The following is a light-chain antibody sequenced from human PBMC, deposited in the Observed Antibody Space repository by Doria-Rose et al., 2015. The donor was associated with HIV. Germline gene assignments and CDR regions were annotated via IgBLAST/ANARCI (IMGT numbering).Light chain of an antibody. CDR3: QQYYDTPS. V-gene: IGKV4-1*01. CDR2: WAS. CDR1: QSHLYTSQYY. J-gene: IGKJ3*01. Sequence: DIQVTQSPESLGMSLGEMATLNCKSNQSHLYTSQYYLAWYQQKPGQPPKLLSYWASTRQSVVPARFSGSGSGTDFTLTISSLEAEDVAVYYCQQYYDTPSFGPGTTVDIK.